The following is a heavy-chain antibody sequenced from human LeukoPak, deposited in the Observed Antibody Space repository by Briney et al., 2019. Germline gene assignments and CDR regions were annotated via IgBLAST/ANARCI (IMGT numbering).Heavy chain of an antibody. CDR2: ISGSGGST. Sequence: GGSLRLSCAASGFTFSSYAMSWVRQAPGKGLEWVSAISGSGGSTYYADSVKGRFTISRDNSKNTLYLQMNSLRAEDTAVYYCAKRVLGYCSGGNCYFDYWGQGTLVTVSS. V-gene: IGHV3-23*01. CDR1: GFTFSSYA. J-gene: IGHJ4*02. CDR3: AKRVLGYCSGGNCYFDY. D-gene: IGHD2-15*01.